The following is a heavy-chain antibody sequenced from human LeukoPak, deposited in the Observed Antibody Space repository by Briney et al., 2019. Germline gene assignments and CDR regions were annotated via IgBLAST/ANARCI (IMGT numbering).Heavy chain of an antibody. V-gene: IGHV4-39*01. Sequence: SETLSLTCTVSGGSISSSSYYWGWIRQPPGKGLEWIGSIYYSGTTYYNPSLKSRVTISVDTSKNQFSLKLSSVTAADTAVYYCARLFRYSSSWTNLAYYYYYMDVWGKGTTVTISS. CDR2: IYYSGTT. CDR1: GGSISSSSYY. J-gene: IGHJ6*03. D-gene: IGHD6-13*01. CDR3: ARLFRYSSSWTNLAYYYYYMDV.